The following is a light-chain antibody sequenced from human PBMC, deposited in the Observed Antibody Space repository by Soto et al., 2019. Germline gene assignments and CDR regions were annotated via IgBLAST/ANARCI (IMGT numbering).Light chain of an antibody. V-gene: IGLV2-14*01. CDR1: SSDIGSYNY. CDR2: DVS. CDR3: QSYDKRLTAYV. J-gene: IGLJ1*01. Sequence: QSALTQPASVSGSPGQSITISCTGTSSDIGSYNYVSWYQHHPGKAPKLIISDVSNRPSGVSNRFSGSKSGNTASLTITGLQAEDEGHYYCQSYDKRLTAYVFGTGTKLTVL.